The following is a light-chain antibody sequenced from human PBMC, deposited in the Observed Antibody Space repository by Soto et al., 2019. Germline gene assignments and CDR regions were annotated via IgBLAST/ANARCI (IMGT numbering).Light chain of an antibody. J-gene: IGKJ4*01. CDR3: QHYDHLPPLS. CDR2: DES. V-gene: IGKV1-33*01. Sequence: DLQMTQSPSSLSASVGDRVTITCQASQDIKNYLNWYQQKPGKAPNLLIYDESNLKTGVPSRFSGSGSGTHFTFTISSLQPEDVATYYCQHYDHLPPLSFGGGTKVEI. CDR1: QDIKNY.